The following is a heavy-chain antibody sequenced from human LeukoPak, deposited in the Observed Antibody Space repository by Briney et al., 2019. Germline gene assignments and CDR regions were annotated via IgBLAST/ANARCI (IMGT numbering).Heavy chain of an antibody. CDR1: GFTFSGYY. Sequence: GGSLRLSCVASGFTFSGYYMSWIRQAPGKGLEWVSYISSRGTSKYYADAVKGRFTISRDNAKNSLYLQMNSLRAEDTAVYYCARDLKRRVYYDSSGSDDAFDIWGQGTMVTVSS. CDR2: ISSRGTSK. CDR3: ARDLKRRVYYDSSGSDDAFDI. J-gene: IGHJ3*02. D-gene: IGHD3-22*01. V-gene: IGHV3-11*04.